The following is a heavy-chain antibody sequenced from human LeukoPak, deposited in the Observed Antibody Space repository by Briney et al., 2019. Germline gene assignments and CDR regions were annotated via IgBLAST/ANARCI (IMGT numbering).Heavy chain of an antibody. D-gene: IGHD3-10*01. V-gene: IGHV1-46*01. CDR3: KTGSYYIDAFDI. CDR1: GYTFTSYY. CDR2: INPSGGST. Sequence: ASVKVSCKASGYTFTSYYMHWVRQAPGQGLEWMGIINPSGGSTSYAQKFQGRVTMTRDMSTSTVYMELSSLRSEDTAVYYCKTGSYYIDAFDIWGQGTMVTVSS. J-gene: IGHJ3*02.